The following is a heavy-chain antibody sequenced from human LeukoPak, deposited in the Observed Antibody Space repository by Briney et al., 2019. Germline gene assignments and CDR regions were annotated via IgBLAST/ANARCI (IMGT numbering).Heavy chain of an antibody. CDR1: GFTFTNYA. J-gene: IGHJ4*02. Sequence: GGSLILSCAASGFTFTNYAMTWVRQAPGKGLEWVSVISGSGSNTDYADSVKGRFTISRDNSKNTLSLQMNSLRAEDTAVYYCARSGYRSGWNWGQGTLVTVSS. V-gene: IGHV3-23*01. CDR3: ARSGYRSGWN. CDR2: ISGSGSNT. D-gene: IGHD6-19*01.